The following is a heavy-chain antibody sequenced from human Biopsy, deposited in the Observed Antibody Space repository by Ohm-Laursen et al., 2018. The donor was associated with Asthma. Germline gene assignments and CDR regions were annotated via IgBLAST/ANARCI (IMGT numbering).Heavy chain of an antibody. D-gene: IGHD3-10*01. CDR1: GGSISISGFY. V-gene: IGHV4-39*01. CDR2: VYYSGTS. J-gene: IGHJ5*02. CDR3: ARHWSGNVWQDMYNYFDP. Sequence: GTLSLTCSVAGGSISISGFYWGWIRQPPGKGLEWIGSVYYSGTSYYNPSLKGRLTISVDTSKNQFSLNLGSVTAADTAVYYCARHWSGNVWQDMYNYFDPWGRGTLVTVSS.